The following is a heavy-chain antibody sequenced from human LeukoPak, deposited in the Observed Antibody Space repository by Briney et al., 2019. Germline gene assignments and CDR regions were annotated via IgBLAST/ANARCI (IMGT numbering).Heavy chain of an antibody. D-gene: IGHD4-23*01. CDR1: GYTFTGYY. CDR2: VNPSGGST. Sequence: ASVKVSCKASGYTFTGYYIHWVRQAPGQGLEWMGIVNPSGGSTTYAQEFQGRVTMTRDTSTSTVYMDLSSLRSDDTAVYFCARGGRMTTVVTYYFDYWGQGTPVTVSS. V-gene: IGHV1-46*01. J-gene: IGHJ4*02. CDR3: ARGGRMTTVVTYYFDY.